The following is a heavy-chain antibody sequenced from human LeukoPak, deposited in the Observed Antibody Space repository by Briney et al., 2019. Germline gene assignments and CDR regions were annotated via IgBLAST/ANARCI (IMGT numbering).Heavy chain of an antibody. V-gene: IGHV3-48*02. J-gene: IGHJ4*02. CDR2: ISGSSSTI. CDR1: GFTLSSYS. D-gene: IGHD6-13*01. CDR3: ARPYSSSGYGAYFDY. Sequence: GGSLRLSCAASGFTLSSYSMNWVRQAPGKGLECGSYISGSSSTIFYADSVKGRFTISRDNAKNSLYLQMNSLRDEDSAVYYCARPYSSSGYGAYFDYWGQGTLVTVSS.